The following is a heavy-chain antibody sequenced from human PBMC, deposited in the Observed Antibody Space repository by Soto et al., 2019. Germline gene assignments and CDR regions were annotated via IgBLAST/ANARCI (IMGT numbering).Heavy chain of an antibody. Sequence: VQLQESGPGLVKPSETLSLTCTVSGGSISSYYWSWIRQPPGKGLEWIGFVHYSGSTNYNPSLKSRVTISVDTSKNQFSLKLSSLTAADTAVYFCARDYSNYSWSDPWGQGTLVTVSS. D-gene: IGHD4-4*01. CDR2: VHYSGST. V-gene: IGHV4-59*01. J-gene: IGHJ5*02. CDR1: GGSISSYY. CDR3: ARDYSNYSWSDP.